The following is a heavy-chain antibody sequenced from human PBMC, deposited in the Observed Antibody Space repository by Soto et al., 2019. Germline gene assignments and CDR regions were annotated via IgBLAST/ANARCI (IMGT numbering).Heavy chain of an antibody. V-gene: IGHV3-30*18. CDR2: ISRDGSNQ. CDR1: GFTFSSYG. D-gene: IGHD4-17*01. Sequence: GGSLRLSCAASGFTFSSYGMHWVRQAPGKGLEWVAIISRDGSNQYYGESVKGRFTISRDNSNNMLYLQMDTLRVEDTALYFCAKDIDGEFSHWFDPWGHGTLVTVSS. CDR3: AKDIDGEFSHWFDP. J-gene: IGHJ5*02.